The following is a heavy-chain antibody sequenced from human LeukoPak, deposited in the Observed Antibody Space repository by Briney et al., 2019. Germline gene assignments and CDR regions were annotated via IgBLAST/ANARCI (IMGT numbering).Heavy chain of an antibody. CDR3: AKSGGGYSSGWYGIL. J-gene: IGHJ4*02. CDR2: ISGSGGST. CDR1: GFTFSSYA. Sequence: DPGGSLRLSCAASGFTFSSYAMNWVRQAPGKGLEWVSAISGSGGSTYYADSVKGRFTISRDNSKNTLYLQMNSLRAEDTAVYYCAKSGGGYSSGWYGILWGQGTLVTVSS. D-gene: IGHD6-19*01. V-gene: IGHV3-23*01.